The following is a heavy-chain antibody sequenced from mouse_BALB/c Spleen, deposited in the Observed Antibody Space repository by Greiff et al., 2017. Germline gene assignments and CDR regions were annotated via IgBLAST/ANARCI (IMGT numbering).Heavy chain of an antibody. D-gene: IGHD1-1*01. V-gene: IGHV1-7*01. Sequence: QVQLQQSGAELAKPGASVKMSCKASGYTFTSYWMHWVKQRPGQGLEWIGYINPSTGYTEYNQKFKDKATLTADKSSSTAYMQLSSLTSEDSAVYYCARGSYYGFVYAMDYWGQGTSVTVSS. CDR1: GYTFTSYW. CDR3: ARGSYYGFVYAMDY. J-gene: IGHJ4*01. CDR2: INPSTGYT.